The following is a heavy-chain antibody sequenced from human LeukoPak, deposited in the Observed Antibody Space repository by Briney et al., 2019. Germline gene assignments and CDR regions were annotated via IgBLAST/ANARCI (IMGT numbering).Heavy chain of an antibody. CDR3: ARVSGRSSEVSGYYGSSTWYSDS. J-gene: IGHJ4*02. V-gene: IGHV3-33*01. D-gene: IGHD6-13*01. Sequence: TGGSLRLSCAASGFTFSNFGMHWVRQAPAKGLEWVALIWYDGSNKYYADSVKGRFTISRDNSKNTLYLQMNSLRAEDTAVYYCARVSGRSSEVSGYYGSSTWYSDSWGQGTLVTVSS. CDR2: IWYDGSNK. CDR1: GFTFSNFG.